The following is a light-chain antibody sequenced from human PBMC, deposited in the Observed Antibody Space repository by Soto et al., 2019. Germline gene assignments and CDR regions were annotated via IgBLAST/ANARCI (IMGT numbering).Light chain of an antibody. J-gene: IGKJ1*01. V-gene: IGKV3-20*01. CDR2: GAS. CDR1: QSVSGSY. CDR3: QQYGSSPPT. Sequence: EILLTQSPGTLSLSPGERATLSCRASQSVSGSYLAWYQQKPGQAPRLLIYGASSRATGFPDRFSGSGSGTDFTLTISRLEPEDFAVYYCQQYGSSPPTFGQGTNVEV.